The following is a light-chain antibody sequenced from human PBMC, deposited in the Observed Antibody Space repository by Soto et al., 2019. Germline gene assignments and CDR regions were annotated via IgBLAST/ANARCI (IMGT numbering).Light chain of an antibody. Sequence: EIVMTQSPATLSVSPGERATLSCRASQSVSSNLAWYQQKPGQAPRLLIYGASTRATGIPARFSGSGSGTEFTLTISILQSEDFAVYYCQQYNNWPRTFGQGTKVEIK. J-gene: IGKJ1*01. V-gene: IGKV3-15*01. CDR2: GAS. CDR1: QSVSSN. CDR3: QQYNNWPRT.